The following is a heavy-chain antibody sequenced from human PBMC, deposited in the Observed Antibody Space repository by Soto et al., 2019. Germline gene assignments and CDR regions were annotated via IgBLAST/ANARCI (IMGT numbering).Heavy chain of an antibody. Sequence: GGSLRLSCAASGFTFSSYAMSRVRQAPGKGLEWVSAISGSCGSTYYADSVKGRFTISRDNSKNTLYLQMNSLRAEDTAVYYCAKDELGYCSSTSCYNPLFDYWGHGTLVPCSS. D-gene: IGHD2-2*02. CDR2: ISGSCGST. CDR1: GFTFSSYA. V-gene: IGHV3-23*01. J-gene: IGHJ4*01. CDR3: AKDELGYCSSTSCYNPLFDY.